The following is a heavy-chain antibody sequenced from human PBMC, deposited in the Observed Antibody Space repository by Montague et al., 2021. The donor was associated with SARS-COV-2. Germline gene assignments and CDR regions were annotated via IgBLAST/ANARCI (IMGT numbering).Heavy chain of an antibody. CDR2: NYYSGNT. CDR3: ASLGSPAYCGGDCYLRDYGMDV. Sequence: TLSLTCTVPGGSITSSAYYWSWIRQSPGKGLEWTGTNYYSGNTYSKPSLKSRVTISMDTSKSRVSLKTNSVTAADTAVYFCASLGSPAYCGGDCYLRDYGMDVGAKGPGSPSP. J-gene: IGHJ6*02. D-gene: IGHD2-21*02. CDR1: GGSITSSAYY. V-gene: IGHV4-39*01.